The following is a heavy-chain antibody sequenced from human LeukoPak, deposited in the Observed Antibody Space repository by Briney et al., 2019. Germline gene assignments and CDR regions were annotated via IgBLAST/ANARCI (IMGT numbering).Heavy chain of an antibody. Sequence: GGSLRLSCAASGFTFSSYAMSWVRQAPGKGLEWVSAISGSGGSTYYADSVKGRFTISRDNSKNTLYLQMNSLRAEDTAVYYCAKSRFTIFGVVHRGDWFDYWGQGTLVTVSS. J-gene: IGHJ5*01. CDR2: ISGSGGST. CDR3: AKSRFTIFGVVHRGDWFDY. V-gene: IGHV3-23*01. CDR1: GFTFSSYA. D-gene: IGHD3-3*01.